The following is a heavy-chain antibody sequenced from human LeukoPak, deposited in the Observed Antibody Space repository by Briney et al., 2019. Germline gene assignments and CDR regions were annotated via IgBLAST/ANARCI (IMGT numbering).Heavy chain of an antibody. CDR2: IYSSGST. D-gene: IGHD3-10*01. CDR3: ARTSARGAQFDY. J-gene: IGHJ4*02. V-gene: IGHV4-4*07. CDR1: GGSISSYY. Sequence: SETLSLTCSVSGGSISSYYWSWIRQPAGKGLEWIGRIYSSGSTNYNPSLKTRVTMSLDTSKNQFSLNLTTVTAAVTAVYYCARTSARGAQFDYWGQGTLVTVSS.